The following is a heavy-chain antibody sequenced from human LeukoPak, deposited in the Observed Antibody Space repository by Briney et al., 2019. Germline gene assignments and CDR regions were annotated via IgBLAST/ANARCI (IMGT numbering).Heavy chain of an antibody. CDR1: GFTFSRYW. CDR2: IQEDGGEK. D-gene: IGHD3-10*01. J-gene: IGHJ6*03. CDR3: AKDRGSGSYEYYMDV. V-gene: IGHV3-7*01. Sequence: GGSLRLSCAASGFTFSRYWMSWVRQAPGKGLEWVANIQEDGGEKYYVDSVKGRFVISRDNSKNTLYLQMNSLRAEDTAVYYCAKDRGSGSYEYYMDVWGKGTTVTISS.